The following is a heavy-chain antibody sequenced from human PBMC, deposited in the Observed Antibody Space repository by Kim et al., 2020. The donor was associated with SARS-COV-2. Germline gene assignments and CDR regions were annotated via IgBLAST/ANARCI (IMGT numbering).Heavy chain of an antibody. CDR1: GGSISSSVYY. V-gene: IGHV4-39*07. CDR3: ARRHYSTVSAGRGWFDP. J-gene: IGHJ5*02. D-gene: IGHD2-2*01. Sequence: GSLSLTCNVSGGSISSSVYYWGWIRQSPGKGLEWLASIYFTGLTLYNPSLKSRLTISVDTSKNQFSLKVNSVTAADTAFYYCARRHYSTVSAGRGWFDP. CDR2: IYFTGLT.